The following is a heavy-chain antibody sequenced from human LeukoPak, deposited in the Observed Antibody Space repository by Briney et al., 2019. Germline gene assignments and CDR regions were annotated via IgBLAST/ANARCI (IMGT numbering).Heavy chain of an antibody. V-gene: IGHV1-3*01. CDR2: INAGNGNT. CDR3: ARTDRDDYGDYPKGLIRSYNWFDP. CDR1: GYTFTSYA. Sequence: ASVKVSCMASGYTFTSYAMHWVRQAPGQRLEWMGWINAGNGNTKYSQKFQGRVTITRDTSASTAYMELSSLRSEDTAVYYCARTDRDDYGDYPKGLIRSYNWFDPWGQGTLVTVSS. J-gene: IGHJ5*02. D-gene: IGHD4-17*01.